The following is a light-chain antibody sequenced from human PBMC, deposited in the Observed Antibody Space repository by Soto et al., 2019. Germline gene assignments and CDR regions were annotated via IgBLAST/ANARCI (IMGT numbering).Light chain of an antibody. Sequence: EIVMTQSPATLSVSPGERASLSCRASQSISSDLAWYQQKPGQAPRLLIYAASTRAIGIPARFSGSGSGTEFTLTISSLQSEDFAVYYCQQYNNWPWTFGRGTKV. V-gene: IGKV3-15*01. CDR3: QQYNNWPWT. CDR2: AAS. J-gene: IGKJ1*01. CDR1: QSISSD.